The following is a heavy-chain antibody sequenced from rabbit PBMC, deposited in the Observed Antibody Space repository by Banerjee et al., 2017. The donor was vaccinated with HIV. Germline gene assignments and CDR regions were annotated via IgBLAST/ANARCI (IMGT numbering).Heavy chain of an antibody. CDR2: IDPIFDRT. V-gene: IGHV1S21*01. D-gene: IGHD2-1*01. J-gene: IGHJ4*01. Sequence: LVESGGGLAQPGGSLKLSCKASGFDFSSYGVSWVRQAPGKGLEWIGYIDPIFDRTYYASWVNGRFTISKTSSTTVTLQMTSLTVADTATYFCARAGYAGDYRYFNLWGPGTSSPS. CDR3: ARAGYAGDYRYFNL. CDR1: GFDFSSYG.